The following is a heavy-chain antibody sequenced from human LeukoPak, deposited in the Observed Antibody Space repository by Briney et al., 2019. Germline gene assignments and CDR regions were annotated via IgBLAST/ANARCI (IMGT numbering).Heavy chain of an antibody. CDR2: IYHSGST. CDR1: GYSISSGYY. J-gene: IGHJ6*03. CDR3: ARCQDGYGSGSYLFYYYYMDV. V-gene: IGHV4-38-2*01. D-gene: IGHD3-10*01. Sequence: SETPSLTCAVSGYSISSGYYWGWIRQPPGKGLEWIGSIYHSGSTYYNPSLKSRVTISVDTSKNQFSLKLSSVTAADTAVYYCARCQDGYGSGSYLFYYYYMDVWGKGTTVTVSS.